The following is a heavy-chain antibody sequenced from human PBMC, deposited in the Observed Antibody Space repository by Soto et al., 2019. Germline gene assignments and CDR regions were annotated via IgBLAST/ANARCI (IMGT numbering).Heavy chain of an antibody. D-gene: IGHD3-22*01. CDR2: IYPGDSDT. V-gene: IGHV5-51*01. CDR1: GYTFSRYW. Sequence: EVQLVQSGAEVKKPGESLKISCKGSGYTFSRYWIGWVRQVSGKGLEWMGVIYPGDSDTSYSPSFQRQVTISVDKSISTAYLQWSSLKASDTAMYYWLRHHTIDYHDGPGYNWVDYWGQGTLVTVSS. J-gene: IGHJ4*02. CDR3: LRHHTIDYHDGPGYNWVDY.